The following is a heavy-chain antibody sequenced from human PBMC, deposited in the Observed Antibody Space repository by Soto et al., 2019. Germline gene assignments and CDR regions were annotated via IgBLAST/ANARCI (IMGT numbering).Heavy chain of an antibody. CDR3: AREGASGFGMDV. CDR1: GYSISSGYY. Sequence: SETLSLTCAVSGYSISSGYYWGWIRQPPGKGLEWIGRIYTTGSTNYNPSLKSRVTMSIDTSKSQFSLKVSSVTAADTAVYYCAREGASGFGMDVWGRGTTVTVSS. D-gene: IGHD1-26*01. V-gene: IGHV4-38-2*02. J-gene: IGHJ6*02. CDR2: IYTTGST.